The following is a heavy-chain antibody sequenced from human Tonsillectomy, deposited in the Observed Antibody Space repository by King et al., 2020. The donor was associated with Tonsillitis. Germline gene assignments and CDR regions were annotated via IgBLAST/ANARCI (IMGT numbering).Heavy chain of an antibody. CDR3: AREDNYYFDY. CDR2: IYQSGST. V-gene: IGHV4-59*01. CDR1: GGSISSYS. Sequence: QLQESGPGLVKPSATLFLTCNGSGGSISSYSWSGVLQPPGKGLEWIGDIYQSGSTNYNPSLKSRVTISVDTSKNQFSPKLSSVTAADTAVYYCAREDNYYFDYWGQGTLVTVSS. D-gene: IGHD1-1*01. J-gene: IGHJ4*02.